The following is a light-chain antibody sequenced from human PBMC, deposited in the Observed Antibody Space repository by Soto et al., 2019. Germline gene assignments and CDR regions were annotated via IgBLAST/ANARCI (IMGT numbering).Light chain of an antibody. J-gene: IGLJ1*01. V-gene: IGLV2-18*02. CDR2: EVS. Sequence: QSVLTQPPSVSGSPGQSVTISCTGTSSDVGSYNRVSWYQQPPGTAPKLMIYEVSNRPSGVPDRFSGSKSGNTASLTISGLQPEDEADYYCNSYTSSNTDVFGTGTKLTVL. CDR3: NSYTSSNTDV. CDR1: SSDVGSYNR.